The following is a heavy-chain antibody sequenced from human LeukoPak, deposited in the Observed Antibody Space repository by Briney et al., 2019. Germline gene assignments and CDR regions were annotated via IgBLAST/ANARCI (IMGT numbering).Heavy chain of an antibody. CDR3: ARGGEIAVAGDFDY. J-gene: IGHJ4*02. Sequence: GSLRLSCSASGFTFSSYSMNWVRQAPGKGLEWVSSISSSSSYIYYADSVKGRFTISRDNAKNSLYLQMNSLRAEDTAVYYCARGGEIAVAGDFDYWGQGTLVTVSS. D-gene: IGHD6-19*01. CDR2: ISSSSSYI. V-gene: IGHV3-21*04. CDR1: GFTFSSYS.